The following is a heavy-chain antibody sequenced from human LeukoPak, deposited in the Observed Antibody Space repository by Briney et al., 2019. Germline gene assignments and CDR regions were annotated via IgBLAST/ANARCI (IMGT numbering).Heavy chain of an antibody. Sequence: GASVNVSCKASGYTFTSYGISWVRQAPGQGLEWMGWISAYNGNTNYAQKLQGRVTMTTDTSTSTAYMELRSLRSDDTAVYYCARLMVRGVIITSDAFDIWGQGTMVTVSS. CDR1: GYTFTSYG. D-gene: IGHD3-10*01. J-gene: IGHJ3*02. V-gene: IGHV1-18*01. CDR3: ARLMVRGVIITSDAFDI. CDR2: ISAYNGNT.